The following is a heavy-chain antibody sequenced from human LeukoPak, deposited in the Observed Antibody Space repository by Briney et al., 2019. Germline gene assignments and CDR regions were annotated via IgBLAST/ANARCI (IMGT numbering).Heavy chain of an antibody. CDR3: ARDPSDYYDSSGYYLKY. J-gene: IGHJ4*02. D-gene: IGHD3-22*01. V-gene: IGHV1-69*04. CDR2: IIPIPGIA. Sequence: SVKVSCKASGGAFSSYAISWARQAPGQGLVWMGRIIPIPGIANFAQKFQGRVTITADKSTSTAYMELSSLRSEDTAVYYCARDPSDYYDSSGYYLKYWGQGTLVTVSS. CDR1: GGAFSSYA.